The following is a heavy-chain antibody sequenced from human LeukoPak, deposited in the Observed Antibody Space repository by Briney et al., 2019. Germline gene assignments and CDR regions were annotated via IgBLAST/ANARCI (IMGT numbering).Heavy chain of an antibody. CDR3: ALVRGGFTYYFDY. D-gene: IGHD3-10*01. CDR2: INPSGGST. J-gene: IGHJ4*02. V-gene: IGHV1-46*01. Sequence: ASVKVSCKASGYTLTSYYMHWVRQAPGQGLEWMGIINPSGGSTSYAQKFQGRVTMTRDTSTSTVYMELSSLRSEDAAVYYCALVRGGFTYYFDYWGQGTLVTVSS. CDR1: GYTLTSYY.